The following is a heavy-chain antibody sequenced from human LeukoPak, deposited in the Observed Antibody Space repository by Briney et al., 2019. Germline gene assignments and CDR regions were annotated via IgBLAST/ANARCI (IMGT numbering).Heavy chain of an antibody. CDR2: IYYSGST. V-gene: IGHV4-39*01. CDR1: GGSISSSSYY. J-gene: IGHJ3*02. CDR3: ARRQGAHPVVAFDI. D-gene: IGHD2-15*01. Sequence: PSETLSFTCTVSGGSISSSSYYWGWIRQPPGKGLEWIGSIYYSGSTYYNPSLKSRVTISVDTSKNQFSLKLSSVTAADTAVYYCARRQGAHPVVAFDIWGQGTMVTVSS.